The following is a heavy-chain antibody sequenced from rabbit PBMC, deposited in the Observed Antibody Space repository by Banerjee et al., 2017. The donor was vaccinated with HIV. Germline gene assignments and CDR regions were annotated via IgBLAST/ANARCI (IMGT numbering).Heavy chain of an antibody. V-gene: IGHV1S40*01. D-gene: IGHD1-1*01. J-gene: IGHJ6*01. CDR3: ARDTSTSFSTYGMDL. CDR1: GFSFNSGDD. Sequence: QSLEESGGGLVKPGASLTLTCKASGFSFNSGDDMCWVRQAPGKGLEWIACIYAGSSSNTYSATWAKGRFTISKTSSTTVTLQITSLSAADTATYFCARDTSTSFSTYGMDLWGQGTLVTVS. CDR2: IYAGSSSNT.